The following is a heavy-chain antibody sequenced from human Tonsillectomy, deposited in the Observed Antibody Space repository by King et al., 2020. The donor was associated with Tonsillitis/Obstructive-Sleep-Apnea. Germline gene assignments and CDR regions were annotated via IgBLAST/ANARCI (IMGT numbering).Heavy chain of an antibody. J-gene: IGHJ4*02. CDR3: ARAGAHYYDVKYYFDY. CDR2: INPNSGGT. CDR1: GYTFTGYY. D-gene: IGHD3-22*01. V-gene: IGHV1-2*02. Sequence: VQLVQSGAEVKKPGASVKVSCKASGYTFTGYYMHWVRQAPGQGLEWMGWINPNSGGTKYAQKFQGRVTMTRDTSISTAYMELSRLRSDDTAVYYCARAGAHYYDVKYYFDYWGQGTLVTVSS.